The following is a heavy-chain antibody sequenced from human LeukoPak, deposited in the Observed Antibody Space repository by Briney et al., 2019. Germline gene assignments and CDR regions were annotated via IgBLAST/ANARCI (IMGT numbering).Heavy chain of an antibody. D-gene: IGHD1-20*01. V-gene: IGHV4-39*07. CDR3: ASWGSGYNWNDRRYDY. CDR1: SDSISSSSNY. Sequence: PSETLSLTCIVSSDSISSSSNYWGWIRQPPGKGLEWIGSMYYKGSTYNNPSLKSRVTISVDTSKNQVSLKLSSVTAADTAVYYCASWGSGYNWNDRRYDYWGQGTLVTVSS. J-gene: IGHJ4*02. CDR2: MYYKGST.